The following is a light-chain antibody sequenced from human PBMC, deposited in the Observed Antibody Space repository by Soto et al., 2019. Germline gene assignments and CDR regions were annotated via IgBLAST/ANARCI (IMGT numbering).Light chain of an antibody. CDR2: GAS. CDR1: QNIHTN. J-gene: IGKJ4*01. V-gene: IGKV3-15*01. CDR3: QQANSFPLT. Sequence: EIVLTQSPATLSLSPGERATLSCRASQNIHTNLAWYQQKPGQAPRLLFYGASTGATGLPARFSGSGSGTDFTLTISSLQPEDFATYYCQQANSFPLTFGGGTKVDIK.